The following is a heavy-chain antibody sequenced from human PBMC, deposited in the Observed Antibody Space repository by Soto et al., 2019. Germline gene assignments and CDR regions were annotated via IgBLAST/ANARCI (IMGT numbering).Heavy chain of an antibody. D-gene: IGHD2-15*01. CDR2: IYYSGST. V-gene: IGHV4-31*03. Sequence: SETLSLTCTVSGGSISSGGYYWSWIRQHPGKGLEWIGYIYYSGSTYYNPSLKSRVTISVDTSKNQFSLKLSSVTAADTAVYYCARALGYCSGGSCYWGRWFDPWGQGTLVTVSS. J-gene: IGHJ5*02. CDR1: GGSISSGGYY. CDR3: ARALGYCSGGSCYWGRWFDP.